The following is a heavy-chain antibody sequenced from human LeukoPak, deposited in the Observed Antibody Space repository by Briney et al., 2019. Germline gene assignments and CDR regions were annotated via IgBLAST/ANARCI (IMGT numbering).Heavy chain of an antibody. J-gene: IGHJ5*02. CDR3: ARRVEKLVGTNWYDP. CDR2: INRKSGGT. Sequence: ASVKVSCKASGYTFDDENIHWVRQAPGQGLEWMGLINRKSGGTKYAQRLQGRVTMTRDTSISTAYMELSRLRSDDTAVYYCARRVEKLVGTNWYDPWGQGTLVTVSS. V-gene: IGHV1-2*02. D-gene: IGHD2-8*02. CDR1: GYTFDDEN.